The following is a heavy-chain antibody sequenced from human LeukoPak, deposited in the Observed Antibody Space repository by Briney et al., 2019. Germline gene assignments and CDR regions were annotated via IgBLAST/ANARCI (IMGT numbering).Heavy chain of an antibody. CDR1: GFTFTNYG. D-gene: IGHD2-21*02. V-gene: IGHV3-30*18. CDR3: AKGATDGDFGDYYYYGMDV. J-gene: IGHJ6*02. Sequence: GGSLRLSCAASGFTFTNYGMHWVRQAPGKGLEWVAVISYDGSNKYYADSVKGRFTISRDNSKNTLYLQMNSLRAEDTAVYYCAKGATDGDFGDYYYYGMDVWGQGTMVTVSS. CDR2: ISYDGSNK.